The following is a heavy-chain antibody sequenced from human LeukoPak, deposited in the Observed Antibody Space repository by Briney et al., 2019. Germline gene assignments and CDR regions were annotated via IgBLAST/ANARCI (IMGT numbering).Heavy chain of an antibody. D-gene: IGHD6-19*01. CDR3: ARGSGWYRIDY. Sequence: SVKVSCKVSGYTLTELSMHWVRQAPGQGLEWMGGIIPIFGTANYAQKFQGRVTITADESTSTAYMELSSLRSEDTAVYYCARGSGWYRIDYWGQGTLVTVSS. V-gene: IGHV1-69*13. CDR1: GYTLTELS. CDR2: IIPIFGTA. J-gene: IGHJ4*02.